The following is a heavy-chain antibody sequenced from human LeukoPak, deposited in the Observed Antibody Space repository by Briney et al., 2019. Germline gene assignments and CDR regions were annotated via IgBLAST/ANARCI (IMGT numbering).Heavy chain of an antibody. V-gene: IGHV3-23*01. J-gene: IGHJ4*02. CDR1: GFTFNSYS. CDR2: IIPSGHTT. CDR3: AKDDRWLQFCC. Sequence: GRSLRLSCAASGFTFNSYSMHWVRQAPGKGLEWVSGIIPSGHTTYYADSVRGRFTISRDNSRNTVYLQMNSLRAEDTAVYYCAKDDRWLQFCCWGQGTLVTVSA. D-gene: IGHD5-24*01.